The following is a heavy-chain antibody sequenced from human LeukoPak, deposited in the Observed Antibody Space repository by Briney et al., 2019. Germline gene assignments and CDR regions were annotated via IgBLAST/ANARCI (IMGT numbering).Heavy chain of an antibody. CDR1: GGSISSSSYY. J-gene: IGHJ4*02. CDR2: IYYSGST. CDR3: ARLAPEYCSGGSCYSVTHDY. D-gene: IGHD2-15*01. Sequence: SETLSLTCTVSGGSISSSSYYWGWIRQPPGKGLEWIGSIYYSGSTNYNPSLKSRVTISVDTSKNQFSLKLSSVTAADTAVYYCARLAPEYCSGGSCYSVTHDYWGQGTLVTVSS. V-gene: IGHV4-39*01.